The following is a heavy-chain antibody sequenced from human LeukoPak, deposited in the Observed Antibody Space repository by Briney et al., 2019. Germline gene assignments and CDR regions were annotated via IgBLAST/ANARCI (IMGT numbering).Heavy chain of an antibody. V-gene: IGHV5-51*01. J-gene: IGHJ6*02. D-gene: IGHD4-11*01. CDR3: ARVIIGGNYGGFYGLDV. CDR1: GYKFTNYW. Sequence: GESLKISCKASGYKFTNYWIGWVRQMPGKGLEWMGIIYPGDSDSRYSPSFQGQVTISAEKSSSTAYLQWGSLRASDTAIYYCARVIIGGNYGGFYGLDVWGQGTTVIVSS. CDR2: IYPGDSDS.